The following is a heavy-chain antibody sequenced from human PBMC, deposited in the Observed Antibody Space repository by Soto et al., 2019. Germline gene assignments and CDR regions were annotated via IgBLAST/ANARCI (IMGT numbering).Heavy chain of an antibody. CDR2: IYYSGST. Sequence: KTWETLSLTCTVSGGSISSGDYYWSWIRQPPGNGLEWIGYIYYSGSTYYNPSLKSRVTISVDTSKNQFSLKLSSVTAADTAVYYCARGSPGAFDIWGQGTMVTVSS. CDR1: GGSISSGDYY. D-gene: IGHD1-26*01. CDR3: ARGSPGAFDI. V-gene: IGHV4-30-4*01. J-gene: IGHJ3*02.